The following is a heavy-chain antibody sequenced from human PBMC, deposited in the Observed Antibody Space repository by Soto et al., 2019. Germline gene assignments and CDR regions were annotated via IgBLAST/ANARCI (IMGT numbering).Heavy chain of an antibody. CDR3: AGDLIRIQLYYYYYMDV. D-gene: IGHD5-18*01. Sequence: GGSLRLSCAASGFTFSSYAMHWVRQAPGKGLEWVAVISYDGSNKYYADSVKGRFTISRDNSKNTLYLQMNSLRAEDTAVDYCAGDLIRIQLYYYYYMDVWGQGTTVTVSS. CDR1: GFTFSSYA. V-gene: IGHV3-30-3*01. CDR2: ISYDGSNK. J-gene: IGHJ6*02.